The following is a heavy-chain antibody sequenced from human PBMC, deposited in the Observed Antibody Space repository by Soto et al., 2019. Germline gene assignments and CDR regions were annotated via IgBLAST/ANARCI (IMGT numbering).Heavy chain of an antibody. Sequence: QVQLQESGPGLVKPSQTLSLTCTVSGGSISSGDYYWSWIRQPPGKGLEWIGYIYYSGSTYYNPSLKSRVTLSVDTSRNQLSLTLSSVPAADTAVYYCARNYPMRGYAPVWFDPWGQGTLVTVSS. CDR3: ARNYPMRGYAPVWFDP. CDR1: GGSISSGDYY. J-gene: IGHJ5*02. V-gene: IGHV4-30-4*01. D-gene: IGHD6-25*01. CDR2: IYYSGST.